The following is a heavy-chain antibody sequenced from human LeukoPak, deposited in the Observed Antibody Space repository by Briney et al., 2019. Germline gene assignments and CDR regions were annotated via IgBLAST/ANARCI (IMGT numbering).Heavy chain of an antibody. V-gene: IGHV3-53*01. CDR2: IYSGGST. Sequence: PGGSLRLSXAASGFTVSSNYMSWVRQAPGKGLEWVSVIYSGGSTYYADSVKGRFTISRDNSKNTLYLQMNSLRAEDTAVYYCARDYYDSSGYSNDYWGQGTLVTVSS. CDR1: GFTVSSNY. D-gene: IGHD3-22*01. J-gene: IGHJ4*02. CDR3: ARDYYDSSGYSNDY.